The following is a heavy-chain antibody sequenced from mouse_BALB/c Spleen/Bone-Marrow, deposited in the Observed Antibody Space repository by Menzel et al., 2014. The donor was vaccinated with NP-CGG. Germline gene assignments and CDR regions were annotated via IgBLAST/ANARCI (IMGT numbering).Heavy chain of an antibody. CDR2: IWAGGNT. D-gene: IGHD2-4*01. J-gene: IGHJ3*01. Sequence: VQGVESGPGLVAPSQSLSITCTVSGFSLTSYGVHWVRQPPGKGLEWLGVIWAGGNTNYNSALMSRLSISKDNSKSQVFLKMNSLQTDDTAMYYCASPIYYDYPLFAYWGQGTLVTVSA. CDR3: ASPIYYDYPLFAY. CDR1: GFSLTSYG. V-gene: IGHV2-9*02.